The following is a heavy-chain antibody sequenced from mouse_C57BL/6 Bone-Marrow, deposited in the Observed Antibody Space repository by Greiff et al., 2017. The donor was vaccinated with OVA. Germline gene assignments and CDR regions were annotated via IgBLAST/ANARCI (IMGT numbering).Heavy chain of an antibody. CDR3: ARSVTHFDY. Sequence: QVQLQQSGAELVRPGPSVKVSCKASGYAFTNYLIEWVKQRPGQGLEWIGVINPGSGGTNYNEKFKGKATLTADKSSSTAYMQLSSLTSEDSAVYFCARSVTHFDYWGQGTTLTVSS. CDR2: INPGSGGT. D-gene: IGHD2-12*01. V-gene: IGHV1-54*01. CDR1: GYAFTNYL. J-gene: IGHJ2*01.